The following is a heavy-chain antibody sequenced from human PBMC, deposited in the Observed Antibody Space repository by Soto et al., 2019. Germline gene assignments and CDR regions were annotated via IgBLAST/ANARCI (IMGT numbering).Heavy chain of an antibody. J-gene: IGHJ6*02. CDR1: GGSINSNYF. CDR3: ARDLWGYCGTDCYPLDV. CDR2: IYYGGNT. V-gene: IGHV4-39*02. D-gene: IGHD2-21*02. Sequence: SETLSLTCAVSGGSINSNYFWGWIRQPPGRGLEWIGSIYYGGNTYYNPSLKSRVTISADLSKNQFSLNLNSVTAADTAVYYCARDLWGYCGTDCYPLDVWGQGTTVT.